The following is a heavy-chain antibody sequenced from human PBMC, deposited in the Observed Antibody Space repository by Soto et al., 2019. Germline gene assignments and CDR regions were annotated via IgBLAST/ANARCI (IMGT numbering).Heavy chain of an antibody. CDR1: GYTFCSFD. CDR2: ISGSGGGT. Sequence: PGGSLRLSCAVSGYTFCSFDMSWVRQAPGKGLEWVSTISGSGGGTNYADSVKGRFAISRDISTYTVYLQMNSLRAEDTAVYYCAHRTGFDYWGQGALVTVSS. V-gene: IGHV3-23*01. CDR3: AHRTGFDY. J-gene: IGHJ4*02.